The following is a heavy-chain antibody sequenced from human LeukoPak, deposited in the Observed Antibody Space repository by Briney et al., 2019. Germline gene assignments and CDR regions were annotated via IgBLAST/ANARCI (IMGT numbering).Heavy chain of an antibody. V-gene: IGHV3-66*02. J-gene: IGHJ3*01. D-gene: IGHD3-10*01. CDR2: IHSGGTA. Sequence: GGSLRLSCAASGFTVSGHYRSWVRQAPGKGLEWVSVIHSGGTAHYADSVKGRFTISRDNSKNTLFLQLNSLRPEDTALYYCARGGLGGEALEVWGQGTMVTVSS. CDR1: GFTVSGHY. CDR3: ARGGLGGEALEV.